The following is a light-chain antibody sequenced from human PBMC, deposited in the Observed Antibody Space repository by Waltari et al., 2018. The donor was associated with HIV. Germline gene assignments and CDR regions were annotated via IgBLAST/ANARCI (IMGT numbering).Light chain of an antibody. CDR3: QQYDSGPRGIT. CDR1: QSISAK. CDR2: EAA. Sequence: EIVMTQYPPTLSVSPGQRVTLSCRASQSISAKVAWYQQRPGQAPRLLIYEAATRPTGIPARFSGSGSGTEFTLTISSLQSEDFATYFCQQYDSGPRGITFGQGTMLEIK. J-gene: IGKJ2*01. V-gene: IGKV3-15*01.